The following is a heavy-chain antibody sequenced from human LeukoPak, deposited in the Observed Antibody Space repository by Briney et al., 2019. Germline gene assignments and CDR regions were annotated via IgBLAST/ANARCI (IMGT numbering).Heavy chain of an antibody. CDR2: IYPGDSDT. CDR1: GYSFPNYW. V-gene: IGHV5-51*01. Sequence: GESLKISCKGSGYSFPNYWIGWVRQMPGKGLEWMGIIYPGDSDTRYSPSFQGQVTISADKSVSTAYLQWSSLKASDTAMYYCARHSEFPYYYYGMDVWGQGTTVTVSS. D-gene: IGHD1-26*01. CDR3: ARHSEFPYYYYGMDV. J-gene: IGHJ6*02.